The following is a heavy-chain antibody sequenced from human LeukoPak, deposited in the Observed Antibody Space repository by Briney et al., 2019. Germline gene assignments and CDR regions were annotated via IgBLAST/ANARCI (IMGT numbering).Heavy chain of an antibody. D-gene: IGHD1-26*01. CDR3: AKDEGSGSYTDY. CDR1: GFTVSSNY. Sequence: PGGSLRLSCAASGFTVSSNYMSWVRQAPGKGLEWVSDISGSGGSTYYADSVRGRFTISRDNSKNTLYLQMNSLRAEDTAVYYCAKDEGSGSYTDYWGQGTLVTVSS. V-gene: IGHV3-23*01. J-gene: IGHJ4*02. CDR2: ISGSGGST.